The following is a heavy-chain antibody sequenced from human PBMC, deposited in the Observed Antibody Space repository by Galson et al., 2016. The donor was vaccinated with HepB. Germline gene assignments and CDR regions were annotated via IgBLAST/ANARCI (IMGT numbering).Heavy chain of an antibody. V-gene: IGHV1-8*01. CDR2: MNPASGDT. CDR3: ARVFWPPHRDRYYYGMDV. J-gene: IGHJ6*02. Sequence: SVKVSCKASGYGFTIYDINWVRQATGQGLEWMGWMNPASGDTGYAQKFQDRITMTRDTSTSTVYMELISLKASDTAMFYCARVFWPPHRDRYYYGMDVWGQGTTVTVSS. CDR1: GYGFTIYD. D-gene: IGHD3-3*01.